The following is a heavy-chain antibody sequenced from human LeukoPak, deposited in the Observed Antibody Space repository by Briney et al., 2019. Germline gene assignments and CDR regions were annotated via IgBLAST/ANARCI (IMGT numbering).Heavy chain of an antibody. J-gene: IGHJ4*02. CDR3: AKGVYNYVRDYFDY. CDR1: GFTFSSYA. D-gene: IGHD3-22*01. Sequence: PGGSLRLSCAASGFTFSSYAMNWVRQAPGKGLEWVSGISGGSDNTYYADSVKGRFTISRDNAKNSLYLQMNSLRAEDTALYYCAKGVYNYVRDYFDYWGQGTLVTVSS. CDR2: ISGGSDNT. V-gene: IGHV3-23*01.